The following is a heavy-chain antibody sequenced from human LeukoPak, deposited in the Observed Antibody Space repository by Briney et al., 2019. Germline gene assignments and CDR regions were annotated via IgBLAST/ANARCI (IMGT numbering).Heavy chain of an antibody. CDR1: GFTFSSYA. D-gene: IGHD1-26*01. CDR3: ARVGQYSGSYYVDY. V-gene: IGHV3-23*01. CDR2: ISGSGGST. Sequence: GGSLRLSCAASGFTFSSYAMSWVRQAPGKGLEWVSAISGSGGSTYYADSVKGRFTISRDNSKNTLYLQMNSLRAEDTAVYYCARVGQYSGSYYVDYWGQGTLVTVSS. J-gene: IGHJ4*02.